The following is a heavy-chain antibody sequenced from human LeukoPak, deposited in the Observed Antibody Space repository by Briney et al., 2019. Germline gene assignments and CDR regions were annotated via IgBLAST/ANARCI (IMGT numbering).Heavy chain of an antibody. CDR2: ISSSGSTI. V-gene: IGHV3-11*01. Sequence: AGGSLRLSCAASGFTFSDYYMSWIRQAPGKGLEWVSYISSSGSTIYYADSVKGRFTISRDNSKNTLYLQMNSLRAEDTAVYYCAKGSRFTSSGSYYWFDPWGQGTLVTVSS. CDR1: GFTFSDYY. J-gene: IGHJ5*02. CDR3: AKGSRFTSSGSYYWFDP. D-gene: IGHD1-26*01.